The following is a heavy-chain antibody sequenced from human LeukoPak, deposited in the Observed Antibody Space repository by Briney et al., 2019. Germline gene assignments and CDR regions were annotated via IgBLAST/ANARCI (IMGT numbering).Heavy chain of an antibody. J-gene: IGHJ4*02. Sequence: GGSLRLSCAAPGFMFHDYAIHWVRQAPGKGLEWVTHISGDGGSTFYADSVKGRFTISRGNSKKSLYLQKNSLRSDDTALYHCARESESSGWYDYWGQGTLVTVSS. CDR1: GFMFHDYA. D-gene: IGHD6-19*01. CDR2: ISGDGGST. CDR3: ARESESSGWYDY. V-gene: IGHV3-43*02.